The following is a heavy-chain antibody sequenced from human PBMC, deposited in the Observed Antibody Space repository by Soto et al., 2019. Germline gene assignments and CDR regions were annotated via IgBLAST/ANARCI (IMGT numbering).Heavy chain of an antibody. Sequence: SETLSLTCSVSGGGVSSADSNWSWIRQPPGKGLEWIGYIYYSGSTNYNPSLKSRVTISVDTSKNQFSLKLSSVTAADTAVYYCARALIVVPASLTGFDPWGQGTLITVSS. V-gene: IGHV4-61*08. CDR3: ARALIVVPASLTGFDP. CDR2: IYYSGST. D-gene: IGHD2-2*01. J-gene: IGHJ5*02. CDR1: GGGVSSADSN.